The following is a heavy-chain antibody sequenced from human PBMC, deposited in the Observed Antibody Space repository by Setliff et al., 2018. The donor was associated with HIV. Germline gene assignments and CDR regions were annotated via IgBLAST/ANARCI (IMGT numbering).Heavy chain of an antibody. V-gene: IGHV3-30-3*01. CDR3: AKDLSYDSGIDH. CDR2: ISYDGSNK. Sequence: PGGSLRLSCAASGFTFSSYAMHWVRQAPGKGLEWVAVISYDGSNKYYADSVKGRFSISRDNRKNTLYVQMNSLRIEDTAVYYCAKDLSYDSGIDHWGQGTVVTVSS. CDR1: GFTFSSYA. D-gene: IGHD3-22*01. J-gene: IGHJ4*02.